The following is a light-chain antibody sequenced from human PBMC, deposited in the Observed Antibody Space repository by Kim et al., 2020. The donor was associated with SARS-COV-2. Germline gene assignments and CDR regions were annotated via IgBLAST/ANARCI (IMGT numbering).Light chain of an antibody. CDR3: QSFDSNLRRSI. Sequence: QSVLTQPPSVSGAPGQRVTIACTGSTSNIGSRYNVHWYQQLPGAAPKLIIYNNNIRPSGVPDRFSGSKSGTSASLAIAGLQAEDEADYHCQSFDSNLRRSIFGGGTQLTVL. V-gene: IGLV1-40*01. J-gene: IGLJ2*01. CDR1: TSNIGSRYN. CDR2: NNN.